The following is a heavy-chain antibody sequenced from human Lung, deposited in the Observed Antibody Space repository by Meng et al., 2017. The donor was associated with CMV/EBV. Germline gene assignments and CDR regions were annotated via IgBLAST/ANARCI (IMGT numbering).Heavy chain of an antibody. V-gene: IGHV1-2*02. J-gene: IGHJ6*02. Sequence: XVXVSXXASGYTFTGYYMHWVRQAPGQGLEWMGWINPNSGGTNYAQKFQGRVTMTRDTSISTAYMELSRLRSDDTAVYYCARDRLRFLEWSYGMDVWGQGTTVXVSS. CDR1: GYTFTGYY. D-gene: IGHD3-3*01. CDR3: ARDRLRFLEWSYGMDV. CDR2: INPNSGGT.